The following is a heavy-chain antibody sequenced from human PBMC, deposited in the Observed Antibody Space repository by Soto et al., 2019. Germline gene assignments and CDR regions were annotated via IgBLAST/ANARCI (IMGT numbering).Heavy chain of an antibody. CDR3: AADHRRDRSSYYYDSRGYSISVGFDT. CDR2: IVVGSGNT. CDR1: GFTFTSSA. V-gene: IGHV1-58*01. J-gene: IGHJ5*02. Sequence: ASVKVSCKASGFTFTSSAVQWVRQARGQRLEWIGWIVVGSGNTNYAQKFQERVTITRDMSTSTAYMELSSLRSEDTAVYYCAADHRRDRSSYYYDSRGYSISVGFDTWGQGSLVTVSS. D-gene: IGHD3-22*01.